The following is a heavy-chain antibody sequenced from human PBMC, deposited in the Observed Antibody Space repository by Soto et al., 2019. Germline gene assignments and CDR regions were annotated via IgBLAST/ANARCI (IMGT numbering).Heavy chain of an antibody. Sequence: GGYLRHSCAKSEITFCRHRIHCLRKDSGEGLEWLSVIVDEGSLRDHADSVKGRFTISRDNSKNTLYLQMNNLRAEDTAMYYCARDDDYEANGFDYWGQGP. J-gene: IGHJ4*02. D-gene: IGHD2-8*01. CDR3: ARDDDYEANGFDY. V-gene: IGHV3-33*01. CDR2: IVDEGSLR. CDR1: EITFCRHR.